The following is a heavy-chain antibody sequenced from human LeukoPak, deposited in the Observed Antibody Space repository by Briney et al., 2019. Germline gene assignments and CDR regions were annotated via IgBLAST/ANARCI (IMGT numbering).Heavy chain of an antibody. D-gene: IGHD2-15*01. CDR2: IIPIFGTA. J-gene: IGHJ6*04. CDR1: GGTFSSYA. V-gene: IGHV1-69*01. CDR3: ARDRDCSGGSCYSPDYGMDV. Sequence: ASVKVSCKASGGTFSSYAISWVRQAPGQGLEWMGGIIPIFGTANYAQKFQGRVTITADESTSTAYMELSSLRSEDTAVYYCARDRDCSGGSCYSPDYGMDVWCKGTTVTVSS.